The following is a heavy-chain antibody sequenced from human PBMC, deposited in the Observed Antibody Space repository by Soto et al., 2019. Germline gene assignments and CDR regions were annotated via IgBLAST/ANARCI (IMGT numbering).Heavy chain of an antibody. CDR3: AKDRRMATILRWFDP. CDR2: ISGSGGST. V-gene: IGHV3-23*01. Sequence: EVQLLESGGGLVQPGGSLRLSCAASGFTFSSYAMSWVRQAPGKGLEWVSAISGSGGSTYYADYVKGRFTISRDNSKNTLHLQMDSLRAEDTAVYYCAKDRRMATILRWFDPWGQGTMVTVSS. CDR1: GFTFSSYA. J-gene: IGHJ5*02. D-gene: IGHD5-12*01.